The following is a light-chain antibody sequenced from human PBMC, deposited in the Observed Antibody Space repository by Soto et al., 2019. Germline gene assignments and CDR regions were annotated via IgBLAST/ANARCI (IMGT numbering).Light chain of an antibody. CDR2: DES. V-gene: IGKV3-11*01. CDR1: ETVSSY. CDR3: LHRMNWPLT. J-gene: IGKJ5*01. Sequence: LLTQSPVTLSLSPGDSATLSCRASETVSSYVLWYQQKHGQDPRLVIYDESKRDHGIPDRLSGSGSETELNLTISSLQPEDVGVYYCLHRMNWPLTFGQGTRLEIK.